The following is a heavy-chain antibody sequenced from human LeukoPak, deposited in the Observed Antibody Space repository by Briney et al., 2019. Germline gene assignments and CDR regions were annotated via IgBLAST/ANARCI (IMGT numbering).Heavy chain of an antibody. J-gene: IGHJ6*03. CDR2: IYYSGNT. V-gene: IGHV4-39*07. CDR3: ARVSWFPGTPYYYMDV. Sequence: PSETLSLTCTVSGGSIISSSYYWGWIRQPPGTGLEWIGSIYYSGNTDYNPSLKSRVTISVDTSKNQFSLKLGSVTAADTAVYYCARVSWFPGTPYYYMDVWGKGTTVTVSS. CDR1: GGSIISSSYY. D-gene: IGHD1-1*01.